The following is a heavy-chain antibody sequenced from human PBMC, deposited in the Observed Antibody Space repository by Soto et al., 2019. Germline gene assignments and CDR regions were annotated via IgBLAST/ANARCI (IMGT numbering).Heavy chain of an antibody. J-gene: IGHJ3*02. V-gene: IGHV4-59*08. D-gene: IGHD3-22*01. CDR3: ARVGSSGYYLPAAFDI. CDR1: GGYISSYY. Sequence: SETLALTCTVSGGYISSYYWSWIRQPPGKGLEWIGYMYYGGRTNYNPSLKSRVTISVDTSKMQVSLKLSSVTAADTAVYYCARVGSSGYYLPAAFDIWGQGTMVTVSS. CDR2: MYYGGRT.